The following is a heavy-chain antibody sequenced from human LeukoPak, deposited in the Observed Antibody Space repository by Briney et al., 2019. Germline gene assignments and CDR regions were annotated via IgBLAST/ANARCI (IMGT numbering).Heavy chain of an antibody. V-gene: IGHV1-2*02. CDR1: GYIFTGYY. CDR3: ARDERYSDADHHYPDLGY. J-gene: IGHJ4*02. Sequence: ASVKVSCKASGYIFTGYYLFWVRQAPGQGLEWMGWINPNGGATRYAQKFQGRVTLTCDTSIKTTYMELSSLTSDDTAVYYCARDERYSDADHHYPDLGYWGQGTLVTVSS. D-gene: IGHD3-16*01. CDR2: INPNGGAT.